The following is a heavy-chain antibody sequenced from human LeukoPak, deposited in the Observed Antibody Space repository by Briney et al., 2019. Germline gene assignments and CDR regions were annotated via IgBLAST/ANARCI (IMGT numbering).Heavy chain of an antibody. Sequence: ASVKVSCKVSGSSLTELSLYWVRQAPRKGLEWMGGFDVIDAKTFYAQKFQGRVTMTEDSSTDTAYMELSSLRSDDTAFYYCAAGRPYSLLDYWGQGTLLTVPS. CDR3: AAGRPYSLLDY. V-gene: IGHV1-24*01. CDR1: GSSLTELS. D-gene: IGHD5-18*01. J-gene: IGHJ4*02. CDR2: FDVIDAKT.